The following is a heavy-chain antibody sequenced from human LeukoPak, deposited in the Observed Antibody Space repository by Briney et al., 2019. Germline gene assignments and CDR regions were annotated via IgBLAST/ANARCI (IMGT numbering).Heavy chain of an antibody. V-gene: IGHV3-20*04. CDR2: INWNGGST. CDR3: AKVSGSWSYYFDY. Sequence: AGGSLRLSCAASGFTFDDYGMSWVRQAPGKGLEWVSGINWNGGSTGYADSVKGRFTISRDNAKNSLYLQMNSLRAEDTAVYYCAKVSGSWSYYFDYWGQGTLVTVSS. CDR1: GFTFDDYG. J-gene: IGHJ4*02. D-gene: IGHD6-13*01.